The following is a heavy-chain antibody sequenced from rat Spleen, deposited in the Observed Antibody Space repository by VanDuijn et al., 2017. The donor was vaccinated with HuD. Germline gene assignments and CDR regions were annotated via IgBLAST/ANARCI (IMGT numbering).Heavy chain of an antibody. Sequence: EVQLVESGGGLVQPGRSMKLSCAASGFTFSDYYMAWVRQAPKKGLEWVASISYEGSSTYYGDSVKGRFTISRDNAKSTLYLQMNSLRSEDTATYYCARSTTDWGQGVMVTVSS. J-gene: IGHJ2*01. D-gene: IGHD1-10*01. V-gene: IGHV5-22*01. CDR3: ARSTTD. CDR2: ISYEGSST. CDR1: GFTFSDYY.